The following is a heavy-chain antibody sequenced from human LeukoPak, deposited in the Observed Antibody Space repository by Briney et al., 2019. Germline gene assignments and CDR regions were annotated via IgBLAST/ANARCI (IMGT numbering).Heavy chain of an antibody. CDR1: GFTFSNYA. V-gene: IGHV3-23*01. D-gene: IGHD6-13*01. CDR2: ISGSGSSP. CDR3: AKVPSTYSSSCY. Sequence: GGALRLSCVASGFTFSNYAMTWGRQAPGKGLEWVSTISGSGSSPYYADSVKGRFTISRDNSKNTLYLQINSLRAEDTAVYYCAKVPSTYSSSCYWGQGTLVTVSS. J-gene: IGHJ4*02.